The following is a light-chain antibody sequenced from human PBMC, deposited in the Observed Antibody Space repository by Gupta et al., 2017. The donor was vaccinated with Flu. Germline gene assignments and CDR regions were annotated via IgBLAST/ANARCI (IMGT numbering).Light chain of an antibody. J-gene: IGKJ1*01. CDR1: QNIINW. CDR2: KAS. V-gene: IGKV1-5*03. Sequence: DIQMTQSPSTLSASVGDRVTITCRASQNIINWLAWYQQKPGKAPKLLIYKASTLESGVPSRFSGSGSGTEFTLTINSLQPDEFATYYCQKDTNYSWTFGEGTKVEIK. CDR3: QKDTNYSWT.